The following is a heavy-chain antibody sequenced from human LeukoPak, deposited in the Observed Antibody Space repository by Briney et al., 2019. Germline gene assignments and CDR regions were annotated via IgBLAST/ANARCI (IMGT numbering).Heavy chain of an antibody. CDR1: ARSVSGLY. CDR2: SNHSGSP. D-gene: IGHD3-16*02. Sequence: SQTMSLTCAVYARSVSGLYWSWIRQPPGRGLEWIGESNHSGSPNSNPTLKTGVTISGETSRNQFSLKLTSVTAADTAVYYLPSRRMMITFGGVIVIPENWYDPWGQGTLVTASS. V-gene: IGHV4-34*01. J-gene: IGHJ5*02. CDR3: PSRRMMITFGGVIVIPENWYDP.